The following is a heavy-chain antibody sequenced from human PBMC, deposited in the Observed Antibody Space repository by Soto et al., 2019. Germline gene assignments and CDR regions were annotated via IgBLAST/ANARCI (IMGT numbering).Heavy chain of an antibody. Sequence: SETLSLTCAVSGGSFSGYSWSWIRQPPGKGLEWIGEINHSGRTKYNPSLKSRVTTSVDTSKNQFSLKLNSVTAADTAVYYCASPNDAFDIWGQGTMVTVSS. CDR3: ASPNDAFDI. V-gene: IGHV4-34*01. J-gene: IGHJ3*02. CDR1: GGSFSGYS. CDR2: INHSGRT.